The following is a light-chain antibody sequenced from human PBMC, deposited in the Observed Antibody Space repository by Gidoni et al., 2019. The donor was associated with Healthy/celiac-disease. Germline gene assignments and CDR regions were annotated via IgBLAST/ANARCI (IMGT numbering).Light chain of an antibody. CDR1: SSDVGSYNL. CDR2: EVI. V-gene: IGLV2-23*02. CDR3: CSYAGSSTVV. J-gene: IGLJ2*01. Sequence: QSALTQPASVSGSPGPSITISCTGTSSDVGSYNLVSWYQQYPGKAPKLMSYEVIKRPSGVSNRFSGSKSGNTASLTISGLQAEDEADYYCCSYAGSSTVVFGGGTKVTVL.